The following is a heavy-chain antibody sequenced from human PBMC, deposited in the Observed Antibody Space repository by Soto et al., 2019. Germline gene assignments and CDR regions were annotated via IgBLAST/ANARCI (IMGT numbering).Heavy chain of an antibody. CDR1: GFSLSTSGVG. CDR2: IYWDDDK. Sequence: SGPTLVNPTHTLTLTCTFSGFSLSTSGVGVGWIRQPPGKALEWLALIYWDDDKRYSPSLKSRLTITKDTSKNQGVLTMPNMDPVDTATYYCAHSLPAVQRERREVNWFDPWGQGTLVTVSS. D-gene: IGHD1-1*01. J-gene: IGHJ5*02. V-gene: IGHV2-5*02. CDR3: AHSLPAVQRERREVNWFDP.